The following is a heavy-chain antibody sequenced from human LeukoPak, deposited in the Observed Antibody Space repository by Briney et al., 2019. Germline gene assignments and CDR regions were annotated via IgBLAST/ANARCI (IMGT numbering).Heavy chain of an antibody. Sequence: GESLKISCKASGYSFSTYWIAWVRQMPEKGLELMGIMYPDDSATRYSTSFQGQVTISADKSINTAYLQWNSLKASDTAMYYCARLKGGLVKLRECYFDYWGQGTLVTV. CDR1: GYSFSTYW. CDR2: MYPDDSAT. J-gene: IGHJ4*02. V-gene: IGHV5-51*01. D-gene: IGHD4-17*01. CDR3: ARLKGGLVKLRECYFDY.